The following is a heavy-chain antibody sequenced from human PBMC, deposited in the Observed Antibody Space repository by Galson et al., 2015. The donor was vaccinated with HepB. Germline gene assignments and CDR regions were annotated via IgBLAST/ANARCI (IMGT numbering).Heavy chain of an antibody. Sequence: ETLSLTCTVSGGSISKSVYFWGWIRQSPGKGLEWIGTISSSGSTYYNPSLKSRVTISVDTSKNQFSLKLSSVTAADTAMYYCASRDFYASGTYIDYWGQGILVTVSS. CDR3: ASRDFYASGTYIDY. V-gene: IGHV4-39*01. CDR1: GGSISKSVYF. D-gene: IGHD3-10*01. CDR2: ISSSGST. J-gene: IGHJ4*02.